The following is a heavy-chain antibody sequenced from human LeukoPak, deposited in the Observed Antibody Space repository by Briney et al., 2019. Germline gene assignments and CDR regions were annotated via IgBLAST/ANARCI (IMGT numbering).Heavy chain of an antibody. V-gene: IGHV1-8*01. CDR2: MNPNSGNT. D-gene: IGHD6-13*01. J-gene: IGHJ4*02. CDR1: GYTFTSYD. CDR3: VLGYSSSWYYFDF. Sequence: ASVKVSCKAFGYTFTSYDINWVRQATGQGLEWMGWMNPNSGNTGYAQKFQGRVTMTRNNSISTAYMELSSLRSEDTAVYYCVLGYSSSWYYFDFWGQGALVTVSS.